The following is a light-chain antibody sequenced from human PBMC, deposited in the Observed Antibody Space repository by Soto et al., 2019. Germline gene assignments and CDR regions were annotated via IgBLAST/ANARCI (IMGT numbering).Light chain of an antibody. Sequence: EIVLTQSPGSLSLSPGERATLSCRASQSVSSTFFAWYQLTPGQAPRLLIYVAYNRATGITDRFSGSGSGADFALTISRLEPEDLAVYYCQQYASSVTFGQGTKVE. V-gene: IGKV3-20*01. J-gene: IGKJ1*01. CDR2: VAY. CDR1: QSVSSTF. CDR3: QQYASSVT.